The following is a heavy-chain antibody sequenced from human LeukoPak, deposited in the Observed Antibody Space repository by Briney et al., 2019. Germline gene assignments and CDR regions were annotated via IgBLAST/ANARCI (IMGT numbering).Heavy chain of an antibody. CDR1: GYTFTSYG. V-gene: IGHV1-46*01. CDR2: INPSGGST. D-gene: IGHD3-22*01. CDR3: ARDLGVTMIVVEGDY. J-gene: IGHJ4*02. Sequence: ASVKVSCKASGYTFTSYGISWVRQAPGQGLEWMGIINPSGGSTSYAQKFQGRVTMTRDTSTSTVYMELSSLRSEDTAVYYCARDLGVTMIVVEGDYWGQGTLVTVSS.